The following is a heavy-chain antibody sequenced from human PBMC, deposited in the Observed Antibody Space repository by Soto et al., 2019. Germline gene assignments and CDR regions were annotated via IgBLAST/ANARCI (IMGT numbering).Heavy chain of an antibody. V-gene: IGHV3-73*01. D-gene: IGHD2-2*02. CDR1: GFTFSGSA. J-gene: IGHJ3*02. CDR2: IRSKANSYAT. CDR3: TSGDVEYCSSTSCYMRAFDI. Sequence: GESLKISCAASGFTFSGSAMHWVRQASGKGLEWVGRIRSKANSYATAYAASVKGRFTISRDDSKNTAYLQMNSLKTEDTAVYYCTSGDVEYCSSTSCYMRAFDIWGQGTMVTVSS.